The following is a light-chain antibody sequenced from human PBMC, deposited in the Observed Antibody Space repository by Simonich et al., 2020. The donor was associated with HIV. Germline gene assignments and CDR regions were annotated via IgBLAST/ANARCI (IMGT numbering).Light chain of an antibody. CDR3: QSYDSSLSGYVV. V-gene: IGLV1-40*01. CDR1: SSNIGAGSD. Sequence: QSVLTQPPSVSGAPGQRVTISCAGSSSNIGAGSDVHWDQQLPGTAPKLLIYGSSDRPSGVPDRCSGSKSGTSASLAITGLQAEDEADYYCQSYDSSLSGYVVFGGGTKLTVL. J-gene: IGLJ2*01. CDR2: GSS.